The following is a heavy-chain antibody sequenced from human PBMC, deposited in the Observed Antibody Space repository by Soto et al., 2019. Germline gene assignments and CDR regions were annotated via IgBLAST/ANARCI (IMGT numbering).Heavy chain of an antibody. CDR1: GFTFSSYA. J-gene: IGHJ4*02. D-gene: IGHD1-26*01. V-gene: IGHV3-23*01. CDR2: ISGSGDST. CDR3: ARRGSGSYYDY. Sequence: EVQLLESGGGLVQPGGSLRLSCAASGFTFSSYAMSWVRQAPGKGLEWGSGISGSGDSTYYADSVKGRFTISRDNSKNTLYLQMNSLSAEDTAVYYCARRGSGSYYDYWGQGTLVTVSS.